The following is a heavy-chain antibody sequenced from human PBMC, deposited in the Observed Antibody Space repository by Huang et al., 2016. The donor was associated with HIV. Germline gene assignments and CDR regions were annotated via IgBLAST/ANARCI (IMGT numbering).Heavy chain of an antibody. D-gene: IGHD2-2*01. CDR3: ASGEYGKNAYDI. Sequence: QLHLQQSGPGLVRPSETLSLLCTVSGGAITSSNHYWGWIRQTPGKGLEWIGNFYYRGYAYYTPYLKNRGSISIDTAKSQFSLRLSSVIATDTAVYYCASGEYGKNAYDIWGQGTVVTVSA. CDR1: GGAITSSNHY. J-gene: IGHJ3*02. V-gene: IGHV4-39*01. CDR2: FYYRGYA.